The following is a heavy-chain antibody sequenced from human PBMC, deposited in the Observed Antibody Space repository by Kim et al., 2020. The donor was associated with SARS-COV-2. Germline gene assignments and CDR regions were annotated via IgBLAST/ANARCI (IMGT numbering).Heavy chain of an antibody. Sequence: GGSLRLSCAASGFTFSSYEMNWVRQAPGKGLEWVSYISSSGSTIYYADSVKGRFTISRDNAKNSLYLQMNSLRAEDTAVYYCARRREDYDFWSGYEALVGYYYGMDVWGQGTTVTVSS. CDR2: ISSSGSTI. V-gene: IGHV3-48*03. J-gene: IGHJ6*02. CDR1: GFTFSSYE. CDR3: ARRREDYDFWSGYEALVGYYYGMDV. D-gene: IGHD3-3*01.